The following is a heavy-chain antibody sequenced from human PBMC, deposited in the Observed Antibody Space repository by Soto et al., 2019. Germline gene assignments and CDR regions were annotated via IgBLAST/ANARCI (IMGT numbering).Heavy chain of an antibody. V-gene: IGHV3-15*01. CDR2: IKSKSDGETA. J-gene: IGHJ4*02. D-gene: IGHD3-22*01. Sequence: PGGSLGLSCRTSGFTFTNAWMNWVRLTAGSGLEWVGRIKSKSDGETAEYAAPVKGRFIISRDDSTDTLYLEMNNLTSEDSAAYYCTTIVLVPFDHWGQGVLVTVSS. CDR1: GFTFTNAW. CDR3: TTIVLVPFDH.